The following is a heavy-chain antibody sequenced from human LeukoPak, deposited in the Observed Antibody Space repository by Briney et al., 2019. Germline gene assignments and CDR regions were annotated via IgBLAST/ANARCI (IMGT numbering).Heavy chain of an antibody. CDR1: GYIFTGYY. CDR3: ARDRSGDQKLERIPLDY. D-gene: IGHD1-1*01. Sequence: ASVKVSCKASGYIFTGYYMHWVRQAPGQGLEWMGWINPNSGGTNYAQKFQGWVTMTRDTSISTAYMELSRLRSDDSAVYYCARDRSGDQKLERIPLDYWGQGTLVTVSS. CDR2: INPNSGGT. J-gene: IGHJ4*02. V-gene: IGHV1-2*04.